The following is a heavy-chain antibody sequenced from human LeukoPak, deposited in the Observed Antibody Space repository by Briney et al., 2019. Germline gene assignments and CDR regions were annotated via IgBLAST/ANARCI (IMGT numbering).Heavy chain of an antibody. CDR3: ARGRIAAAGTFFDY. V-gene: IGHV4-4*02. J-gene: IGHJ4*02. CDR2: IYHSGST. CDR1: DGSISSSNW. D-gene: IGHD6-13*01. Sequence: SETLSLTCAVSDGSISSSNWWSWVRQPPGKGLEWIGEIYHSGSTNYNPSLKSRVTISVDKSKNQFSLKLSSVTAADTAVYYCARGRIAAAGTFFDYWGQGTLVTVSS.